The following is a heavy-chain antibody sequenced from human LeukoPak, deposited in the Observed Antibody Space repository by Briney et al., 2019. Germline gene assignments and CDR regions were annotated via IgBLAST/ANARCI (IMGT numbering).Heavy chain of an antibody. CDR1: GFTFSSYD. CDR3: AKATYYYDSSNIQH. D-gene: IGHD3-22*01. Sequence: GGSLRLSCAASGFTFSSYDMHWVRQAPGKGLEWVAVISYDGSNKYYADSVKGRFTISRDNSKNTLYLQMNSLRAEDTAVYYCAKATYYYDSSNIQHWGQGTLVTVSS. CDR2: ISYDGSNK. V-gene: IGHV3-30*18. J-gene: IGHJ1*01.